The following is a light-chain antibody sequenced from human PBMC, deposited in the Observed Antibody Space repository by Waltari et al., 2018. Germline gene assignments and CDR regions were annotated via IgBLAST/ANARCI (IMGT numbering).Light chain of an antibody. CDR2: ANY. V-gene: IGLV1-44*01. CDR3: ATWDDSLSGRV. CDR1: TSNIGTNT. Sequence: QSVLTQPPSTSGTPGQRVPIPCSGSTSNIGTNTATCYQLLPGTAPKTVIFANYHRPSGVPDRFSASKSGTSASLVISGLQSEDEADYFCATWDDSLSGRVFGGGTKVTVL. J-gene: IGLJ3*02.